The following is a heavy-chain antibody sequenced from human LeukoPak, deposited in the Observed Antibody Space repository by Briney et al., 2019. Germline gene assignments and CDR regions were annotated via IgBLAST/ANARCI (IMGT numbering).Heavy chain of an antibody. CDR2: VFYSGNT. CDR1: GGSINTNTFF. V-gene: IGHV4-39*01. D-gene: IGHD3-3*01. Sequence: SESLSLTCGVSGGSINTNTFFWGWIRQPPGKGLEWIGNVFYSGNTMYNPSLKSRVTMSIDTSKSQFSLSLSSVTAADTAMYWCVRQSRIFGVTRPGYMDVWGKGIMVSVSS. CDR3: VRQSRIFGVTRPGYMDV. J-gene: IGHJ6*03.